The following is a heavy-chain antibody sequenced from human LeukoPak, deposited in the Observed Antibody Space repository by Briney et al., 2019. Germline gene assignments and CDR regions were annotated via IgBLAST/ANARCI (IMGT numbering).Heavy chain of an antibody. D-gene: IGHD6-19*01. J-gene: IGHJ4*02. V-gene: IGHV4-34*01. CDR1: GGSFSGYY. CDR3: ARVRYSSGWIDY. CDR2: INHSGST. Sequence: SETLSLTCAVYGGSFSGYYWSWIRQPPGKGREWIGEINHSGSTNYNPSLKSRVTISVDTSKNQFSLKLSSVTAADTAVYYCARVRYSSGWIDYWGQGTLVTVSS.